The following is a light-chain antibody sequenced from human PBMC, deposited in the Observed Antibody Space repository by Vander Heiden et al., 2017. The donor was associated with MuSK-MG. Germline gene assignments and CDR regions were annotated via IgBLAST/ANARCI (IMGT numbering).Light chain of an antibody. CDR3: QQYNNWPPIT. V-gene: IGKV3-15*01. Sequence: ERVMTQFPATLSVSPGERATLSCRASQSVSSNLAWYQQKPGQAPRLLIYGASTRATGIPARFSGSGSGTEFTLTTSSLQSEDFADYYCQQYNNWPPITFGQGTRLEIK. CDR1: QSVSSN. J-gene: IGKJ5*01. CDR2: GAS.